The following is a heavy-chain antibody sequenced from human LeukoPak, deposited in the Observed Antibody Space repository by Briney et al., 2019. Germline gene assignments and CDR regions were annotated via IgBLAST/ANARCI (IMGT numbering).Heavy chain of an antibody. CDR2: ISYDGSNK. CDR3: AKEIVTEEYYFDY. V-gene: IGHV3-30*18. Sequence: GGSLRLSCAASGFTFSSYAMSWVRQAPGKGLEWVAVISYDGSNKYYADSVKGRFTISRDNSKNTLYLQMNSLRAEDTAVYYCAKEIVTEEYYFDYWGQGTLVTVSS. D-gene: IGHD2-21*01. CDR1: GFTFSSYA. J-gene: IGHJ4*02.